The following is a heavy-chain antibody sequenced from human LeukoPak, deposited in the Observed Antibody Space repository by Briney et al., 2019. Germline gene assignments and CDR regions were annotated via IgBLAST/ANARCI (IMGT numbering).Heavy chain of an antibody. CDR2: IYSGGST. CDR3: ARQGYGDYVFDY. J-gene: IGHJ4*02. D-gene: IGHD4-17*01. Sequence: GGSLRLSCAASGFTVSSNYMSWVRQAPGKGLEWVSVIYSGGSTYYADSVKGRFTISRDNSKNTLYLQMNSLRAEDTAVYYCARQGYGDYVFDYWGQGTLVTASS. V-gene: IGHV3-53*01. CDR1: GFTVSSNY.